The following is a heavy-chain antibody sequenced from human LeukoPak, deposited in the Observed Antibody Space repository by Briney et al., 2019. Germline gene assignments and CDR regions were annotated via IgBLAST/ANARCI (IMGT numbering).Heavy chain of an antibody. CDR1: GFTFSSFS. J-gene: IGHJ1*01. V-gene: IGHV3-48*01. D-gene: IGHD3-22*01. CDR2: ISSGTTHNT. Sequence: PGGSLRLSCAASGFTFSSFSMNWVRQAPGKGLEWVSYISSGTTHNTYHADSVKGRFTISRDNAKNLLFLQMNSLRAEDTAIYFCARDGYDNYFQHWGQGTLVTVSS. CDR3: ARDGYDNYFQH.